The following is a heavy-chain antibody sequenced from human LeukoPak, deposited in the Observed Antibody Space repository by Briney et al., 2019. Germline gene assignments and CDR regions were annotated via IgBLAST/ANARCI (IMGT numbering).Heavy chain of an antibody. CDR2: IIPIFGTA. V-gene: IGHV1-69*05. Sequence: SLKLSCKASRGTFSSYVISWVRQAPRPRLEWMGGIIPIFGTANYAQKFQVRVAMTTDESSSAVYMEPSRLRSVDTAVNYCASLIINRIGPTYYYYYLDVWGKGTTVTVSS. CDR1: RGTFSSYV. CDR3: ASLIINRIGPTYYYYYLDV. D-gene: IGHD1-14*01. J-gene: IGHJ6*03.